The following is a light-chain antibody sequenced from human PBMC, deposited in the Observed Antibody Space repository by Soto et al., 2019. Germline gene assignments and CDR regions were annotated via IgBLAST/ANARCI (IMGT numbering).Light chain of an antibody. J-gene: IGKJ1*01. CDR2: KAS. Sequence: DIQMTQSPSTLSGSVGDRVTITCRASQTISSWLAWYQQKPGKAPKLLIYKASTLQSGVPSRFSGSGSATEFTLTISSLQPDDFATYYCQHYNSYSEAFGQGTKVDIK. CDR3: QHYNSYSEA. CDR1: QTISSW. V-gene: IGKV1-5*03.